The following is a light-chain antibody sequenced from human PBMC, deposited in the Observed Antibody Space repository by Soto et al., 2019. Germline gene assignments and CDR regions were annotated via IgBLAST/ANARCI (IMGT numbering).Light chain of an antibody. Sequence: QSALTQPPSASGSPGQSVTISCTGTSSDIGGYNYVSWYQQHPGKAPKVMIYEVTKRPSGVPYRFSGSKSGNTASLTVSGLQAEDEAHYYCSSYAGSNNFVVFGGGTKLTVL. CDR1: SSDIGGYNY. CDR3: SSYAGSNNFVV. CDR2: EVT. J-gene: IGLJ2*01. V-gene: IGLV2-8*01.